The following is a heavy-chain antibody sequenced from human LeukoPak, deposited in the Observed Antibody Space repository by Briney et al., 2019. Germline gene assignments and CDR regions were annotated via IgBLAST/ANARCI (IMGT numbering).Heavy chain of an antibody. CDR2: ISGSAATI. CDR1: GFTFSSYA. J-gene: IGHJ4*02. Sequence: PGGSQRLSCAASGFTFSSYAMSWVRQAPGKGLEWVSGISGSAATIYYADSAKGRFTISRDNSKNRLYLQMNSLRAEDTAVYYCAKGTAYVSGWHFDYWGQGTLVTVSS. CDR3: AKGTAYVSGWHFDY. D-gene: IGHD6-19*01. V-gene: IGHV3-23*01.